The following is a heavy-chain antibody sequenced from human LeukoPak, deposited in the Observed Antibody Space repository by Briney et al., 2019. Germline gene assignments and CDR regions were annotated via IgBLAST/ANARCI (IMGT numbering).Heavy chain of an antibody. V-gene: IGHV1-8*01. CDR1: GYTFTSYD. Sequence: ASVKVSCKASGYTFTSYDINWVRQATGQGLEWMGWMNPNSGNTGYAQKFQGRVTMTRNTSITTAYMELSSLRSEDTAVYYCARKRRISDAFDIWGQGTMVTVSS. J-gene: IGHJ3*02. D-gene: IGHD3-3*02. CDR2: MNPNSGNT. CDR3: ARKRRISDAFDI.